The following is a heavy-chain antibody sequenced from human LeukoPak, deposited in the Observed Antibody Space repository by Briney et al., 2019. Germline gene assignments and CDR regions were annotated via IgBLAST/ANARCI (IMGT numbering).Heavy chain of an antibody. V-gene: IGHV4-39*07. D-gene: IGHD3-10*01. CDR1: GGSISSSSYY. CDR3: ARYITMVRGLDP. J-gene: IGHJ5*02. Sequence: PSETLSLTCTVSGGSISSSSYYWSWIRQPPGKGLEWIGEINHSGSTNYNPSLKSRVTISVDTSKNQFSLKLSSVTAADTAVYYCARYITMVRGLDPWGQGTLVTVSS. CDR2: INHSGST.